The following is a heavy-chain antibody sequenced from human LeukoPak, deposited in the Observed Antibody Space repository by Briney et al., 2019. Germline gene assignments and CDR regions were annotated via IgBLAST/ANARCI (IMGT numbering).Heavy chain of an antibody. CDR2: IYHSGST. CDR1: GYSISSCYY. D-gene: IGHD2-15*01. V-gene: IGHV4-38-2*01. Sequence: PSETLSLTCAVSGYSISSCYYWGWIRQPPGKGLEWIGSIYHSGSTYYYPSLKSRVTISLDTSNNQFSLKLTSVTAADTAVYYCARGAYRSGATCYRSYDYYYMDVWGRGTTVTVAS. CDR3: ARGAYRSGATCYRSYDYYYMDV. J-gene: IGHJ6*03.